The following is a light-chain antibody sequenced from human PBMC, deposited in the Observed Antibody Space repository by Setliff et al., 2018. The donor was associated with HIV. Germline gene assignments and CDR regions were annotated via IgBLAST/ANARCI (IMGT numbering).Light chain of an antibody. CDR1: QSVLYSSNNKNY. Sequence: DIVMTQSPDSLVVSLGERATINCKSSQSVLYSSNNKNYLAWYQQKPGQPPKLLIYWASTRDSGVPDRFSGSGSGTNFTLSISSLQAEDVAVYYCQQYYTTPGYSFGQGTKVDIK. V-gene: IGKV4-1*01. CDR3: QQYYTTPGYS. CDR2: WAS. J-gene: IGKJ2*03.